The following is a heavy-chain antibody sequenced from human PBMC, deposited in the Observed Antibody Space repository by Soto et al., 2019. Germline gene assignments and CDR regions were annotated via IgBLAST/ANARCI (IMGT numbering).Heavy chain of an antibody. CDR3: ARGGSYYCGGDCYDAFDI. D-gene: IGHD2-21*02. V-gene: IGHV3-30*04. CDR2: ISYDGSNK. J-gene: IGHJ3*02. CDR1: GFTFSSYA. Sequence: GGSLRLSCAASGFTFSSYAMHWVRQAPGKGLEWVAVISYDGSNKYYADSVKGRFTISRDNSKNTLYLQMNSLRAEDTAVYYCARGGSYYCGGDCYDAFDIWGQGTMVTVSS.